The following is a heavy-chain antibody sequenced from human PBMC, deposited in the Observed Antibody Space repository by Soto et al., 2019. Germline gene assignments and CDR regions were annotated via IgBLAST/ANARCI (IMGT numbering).Heavy chain of an antibody. J-gene: IGHJ5*02. D-gene: IGHD1-20*01. CDR1: GGSFSGYY. CDR2: INHSGST. CDR3: ARGSYNWNHRADTTHWFDP. V-gene: IGHV4-34*01. Sequence: PSETLSLTCAVYGGSFSGYYWSWIRQPPGKGLEWIGEINHSGSTNYNPSLKSRVTISVDTSKNQFSLKLSSVTAADTAVYYRARGSYNWNHRADTTHWFDPWGQGTLVTVSS.